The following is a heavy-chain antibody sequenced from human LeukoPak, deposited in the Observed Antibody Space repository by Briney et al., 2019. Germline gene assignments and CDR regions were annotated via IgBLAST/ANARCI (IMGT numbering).Heavy chain of an antibody. CDR3: ARDPPPLRYFGWPYYGMDV. CDR1: GGTFSSYA. D-gene: IGHD3-9*01. V-gene: IGHV1-69*06. Sequence: GASVKVSCKASGGTFSSYAISWVRQAPGQGLEWMGGIIPIFGTANYAQKFQGRVTITADKSTSTAYMELSSLRSEDTAVYYCARDPPPLRYFGWPYYGMDVWGKGTTVTVSS. J-gene: IGHJ6*04. CDR2: IIPIFGTA.